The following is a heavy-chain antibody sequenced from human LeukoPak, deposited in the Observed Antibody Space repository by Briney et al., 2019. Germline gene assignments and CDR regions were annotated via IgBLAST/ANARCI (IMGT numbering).Heavy chain of an antibody. CDR1: GYTFTGYY. D-gene: IGHD3-22*01. CDR2: INPNSGGT. CDR3: AVDRLYYYDSSGYGSFDY. J-gene: IGHJ4*02. Sequence: ASVKVSCKASGYTFTGYYMHWVRQAPGQGLEWMGWINPNSGGTNYAQKFQGRVTMTRDPSISTAYMELSRLRSDDTAVYYCAVDRLYYYDSSGYGSFDYWGQGTLVTVSS. V-gene: IGHV1-2*02.